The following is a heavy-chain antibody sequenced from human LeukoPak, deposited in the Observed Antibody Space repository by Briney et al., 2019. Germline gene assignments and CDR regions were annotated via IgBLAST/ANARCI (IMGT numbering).Heavy chain of an antibody. J-gene: IGHJ3*02. CDR2: VYHSGST. V-gene: IGHV4-34*01. Sequence: SETLSLTCAVYGGSFSGYYWSWIRQPPGKGLEWIASVYHSGSTSYNPSLKSRLTISVHKSKNQFSLKLSSVTAADTAVYYCARDTALFRAYDIWGQGTLVTVSS. CDR1: GGSFSGYY. D-gene: IGHD2-2*02. CDR3: ARDTALFRAYDI.